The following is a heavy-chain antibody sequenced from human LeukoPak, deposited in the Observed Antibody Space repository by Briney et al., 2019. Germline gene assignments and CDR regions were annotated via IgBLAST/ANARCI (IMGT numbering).Heavy chain of an antibody. D-gene: IGHD3-3*01. J-gene: IGHJ4*02. CDR1: GYTFTGYY. V-gene: IGHV1-2*02. Sequence: ASVKVSCKASGYTFTGYYMHWVRQAPGQGLEWMGWIDPNSGGTNYAQKFQGRVTMTRDTSISTAYMELSRPRSDDTAVYYCGVYYDFWSGHYISGGEGHPDYWGQGTLVTVSS. CDR3: GVYYDFWSGHYISGGEGHPDY. CDR2: IDPNSGGT.